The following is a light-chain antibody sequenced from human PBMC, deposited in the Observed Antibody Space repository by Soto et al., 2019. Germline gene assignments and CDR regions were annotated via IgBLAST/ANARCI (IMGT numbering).Light chain of an antibody. CDR1: SSNIGNNY. J-gene: IGLJ3*02. CDR2: ENN. Sequence: QSVLTQPPSVSAAPGQKVTISCSGSSSNIGNNYVSWYQQLPGTAPKLLIYENNKRPSGIPDRFSGSKSGTSATLGITGLQAGEEGDYYCGTWDSSLSAGVFGGGTKLTVL. V-gene: IGLV1-51*02. CDR3: GTWDSSLSAGV.